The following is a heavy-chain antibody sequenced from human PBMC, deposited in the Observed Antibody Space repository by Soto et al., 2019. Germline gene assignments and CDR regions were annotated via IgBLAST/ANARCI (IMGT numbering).Heavy chain of an antibody. D-gene: IGHD3-22*01. Sequence: PGGSLRLSCAASGFTFSSYSMNWVRQAPGKGLEWVTYISSSSNSIYYADYVKGRFNISRDNAKNTLYLQMKSMRAEYTSVYYCAKVLYYYDSSGYARGDNWYDPWGQGTLVTVSS. V-gene: IGHV3-48*01. CDR1: GFTFSSYS. CDR3: AKVLYYYDSSGYARGDNWYDP. J-gene: IGHJ5*02. CDR2: ISSSSNSI.